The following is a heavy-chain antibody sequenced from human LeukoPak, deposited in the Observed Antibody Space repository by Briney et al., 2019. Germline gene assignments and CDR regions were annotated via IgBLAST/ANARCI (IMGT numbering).Heavy chain of an antibody. D-gene: IGHD6-13*01. CDR2: ISANNGNT. Sequence: ASVKVSCKASDSTFSIYGVTWVRQAPGQGLEWMGWISANNGNTNYAQKLQGRVTMTADTSTSTAYMELRSLRSDDTAVYYCARDSSPYIAAAGTQVAQVDYWGQGTLVTVSS. J-gene: IGHJ4*02. CDR1: DSTFSIYG. CDR3: ARDSSPYIAAAGTQVAQVDY. V-gene: IGHV1-18*01.